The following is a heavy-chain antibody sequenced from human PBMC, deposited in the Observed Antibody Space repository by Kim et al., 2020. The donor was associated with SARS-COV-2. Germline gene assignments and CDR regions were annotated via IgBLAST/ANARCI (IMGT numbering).Heavy chain of an antibody. CDR2: IDPSDSYT. Sequence: GESLKISCKGSGYRFTSYWISWVRQMPGKGLEWMGRIDPSDSYTNYSPSFQGHVTISADKSISTAYLQWSSLKASDTAMYYCARGKGTMIVNAFDIWGQGTMVTVSS. J-gene: IGHJ3*02. CDR3: ARGKGTMIVNAFDI. CDR1: GYRFTSYW. D-gene: IGHD3-22*01. V-gene: IGHV5-10-1*01.